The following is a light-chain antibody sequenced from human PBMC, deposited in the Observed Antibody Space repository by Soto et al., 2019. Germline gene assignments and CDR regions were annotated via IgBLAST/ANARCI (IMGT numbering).Light chain of an antibody. Sequence: QSALTQPASVSGSPGQSITISCTGTSSDVGGYNHVSWYQQHPGKAPKLMIYDVSSRPSGVSNRFSGSKSGNTASLTISGLQAEDEADYYCSSYTGSSTLVFGTGTKLTVL. CDR3: SSYTGSSTLV. CDR2: DVS. V-gene: IGLV2-14*01. J-gene: IGLJ1*01. CDR1: SSDVGGYNH.